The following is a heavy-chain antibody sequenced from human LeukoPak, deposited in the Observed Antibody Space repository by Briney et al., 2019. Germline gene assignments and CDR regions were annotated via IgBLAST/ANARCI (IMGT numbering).Heavy chain of an antibody. V-gene: IGHV1-69*13. D-gene: IGHD6-19*01. CDR3: ARELGKYRRILGRDSQWLAVSGFDN. CDR1: GGTFSSYA. CDR2: IIPIFGTA. Sequence: ASVKVSCKASGGTFSSYAISWVRQAPGQGLEWMGGIIPIFGTANYAQKFQGRVTITADESTSTAYMELSSLRAEDTAVYYCARELGKYRRILGRDSQWLAVSGFDNWGQGILVTVSS. J-gene: IGHJ4*02.